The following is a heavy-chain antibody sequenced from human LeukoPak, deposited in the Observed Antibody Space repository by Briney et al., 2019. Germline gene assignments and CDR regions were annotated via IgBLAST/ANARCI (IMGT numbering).Heavy chain of an antibody. D-gene: IGHD3-22*01. CDR2: IYYSGIT. CDR1: GDSISSCY. V-gene: IGHV4-59*08. Sequence: PSETLSLTCTVSGDSISSCYWSWIRQLPGMGLEWIGYIYYSGITNYNPSLKSRVTISVDTSKNQLSLKLSSVTAADTAVYYCARRGLYDSTGYYSFDYWGQGSLVTVSS. CDR3: ARRGLYDSTGYYSFDY. J-gene: IGHJ4*02.